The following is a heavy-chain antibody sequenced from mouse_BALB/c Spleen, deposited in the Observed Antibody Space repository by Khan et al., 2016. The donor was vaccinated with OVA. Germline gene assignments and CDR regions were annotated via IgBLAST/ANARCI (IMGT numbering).Heavy chain of an antibody. J-gene: IGHJ3*01. V-gene: IGHV1-4*01. CDR1: GYTFTSYT. D-gene: IGHD2-14*01. Sequence: QVQLQQSGAELARPGASVKMSCKASGYTFTSYTTHWVKQRPGQGLEWIGHINPSSGYTNYNQKFKDKATLTADKSSRIAYMQLSSLTSEDSAVYYCAREGAYYRSDGWFAYWGQGTLVTVSA. CDR3: AREGAYYRSDGWFAY. CDR2: INPSSGYT.